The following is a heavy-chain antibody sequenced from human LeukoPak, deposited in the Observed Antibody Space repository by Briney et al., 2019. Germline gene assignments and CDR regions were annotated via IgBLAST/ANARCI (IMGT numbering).Heavy chain of an antibody. D-gene: IGHD3-10*01. V-gene: IGHV4-30-4*01. CDR2: IYYSGST. J-gene: IGHJ5*02. CDR1: GGSISSGDYY. CDR3: ARHLEFKTYGGFDP. Sequence: PSETLSLTCTVSGGSISSGDYYWSWIRQPPGKGLEWIGYIYYSGSTYYNPSLKSRVTISVDTSKNQFSLKLSSVTAADTAVYYCARHLEFKTYGGFDPWGQGTLVTVSS.